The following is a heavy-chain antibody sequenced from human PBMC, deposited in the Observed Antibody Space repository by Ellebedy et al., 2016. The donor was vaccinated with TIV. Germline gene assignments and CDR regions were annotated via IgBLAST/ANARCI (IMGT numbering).Heavy chain of an antibody. Sequence: GESLKISCAASGFTFSSYAMSWVRQAPGKGLEWVSAISGSGGSTYYADSVKGRSTISRDNSKNTLYLQMNSLRAEDTAVYYCAGSPSTGYWGQGTLVTVSS. CDR1: GFTFSSYA. CDR3: AGSPSTGY. CDR2: ISGSGGST. D-gene: IGHD4-17*01. J-gene: IGHJ4*02. V-gene: IGHV3-23*01.